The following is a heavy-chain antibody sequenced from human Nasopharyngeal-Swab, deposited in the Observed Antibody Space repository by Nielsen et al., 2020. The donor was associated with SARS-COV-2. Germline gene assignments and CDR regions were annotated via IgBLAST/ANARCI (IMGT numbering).Heavy chain of an antibody. D-gene: IGHD6-13*01. CDR1: GCPISSSTYY. V-gene: IGHV4-39*01. CDR2: IYYGWIT. CDR3: ATLSSSWYEYYFDY. Sequence: SETLSLTCTVSGCPISSSTYYWAWIRQPPGKGLEWIGSIYYGWITYYSPSLKSRVTISVDTSKNQFSLKLSSVTAADTAVYYCATLSSSWYEYYFDYWGQGTLVTVSS. J-gene: IGHJ4*02.